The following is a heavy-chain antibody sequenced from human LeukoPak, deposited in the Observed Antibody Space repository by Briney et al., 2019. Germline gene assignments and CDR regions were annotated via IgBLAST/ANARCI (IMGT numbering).Heavy chain of an antibody. V-gene: IGHV1-46*01. J-gene: IGHJ4*02. CDR1: GYTFTSYY. D-gene: IGHD2-2*01. CDR2: INPSGGST. CDR3: ARADIVVVPAAPHFDY. Sequence: ASVKVSCKASGYTFTSYYMHWVRQAPGQGLEWMGIINPSGGSTSYAQKFQGRVTMTRDTSTSTAYMELRSLRSDDTAVYYCARADIVVVPAAPHFDYWGQGTLVTVSS.